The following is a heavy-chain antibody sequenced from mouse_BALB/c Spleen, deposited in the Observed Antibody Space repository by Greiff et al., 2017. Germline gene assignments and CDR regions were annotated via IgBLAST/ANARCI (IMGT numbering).Heavy chain of an antibody. CDR2: ISYSGST. CDR3: AREGILWGYAMDY. CDR1: GDSITSGY. Sequence: ESGPSLVKPSQTLSLTCSVTGDSITSGYWNWIRKFPGNKLEYMGYISYSGSTYYNPSLKSRISITRDTSKNQYYLQLNSVTTEDTATYYCAREGILWGYAMDYWGQGTSVTVSS. D-gene: IGHD1-1*02. J-gene: IGHJ4*01. V-gene: IGHV3-8*02.